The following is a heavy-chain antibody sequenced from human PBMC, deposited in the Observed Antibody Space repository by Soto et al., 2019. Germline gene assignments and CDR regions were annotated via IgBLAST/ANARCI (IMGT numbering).Heavy chain of an antibody. CDR2: ISYDGSNK. V-gene: IGHV3-30-3*01. J-gene: IGHJ4*02. CDR3: ARESGYSYGPRDY. D-gene: IGHD5-18*01. CDR1: GVTFSSYA. Sequence: GGFLRLSCAASGVTFSSYAMHWVRQAPGKGLEWVAVISYDGSNKYYADSVKGRFTISRDNSKNTLYLQMNSLRAEDTAVYYCARESGYSYGPRDYWGQGTLVTVSS.